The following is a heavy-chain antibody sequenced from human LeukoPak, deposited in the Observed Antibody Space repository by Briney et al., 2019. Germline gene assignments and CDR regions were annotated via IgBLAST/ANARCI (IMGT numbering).Heavy chain of an antibody. Sequence: SETLSLTCTVSGGSISSSSYYWGWIRQPPGKGLEWIGSIYYSGSAYYSPSLKSRVSLSVDTSKNQFSLKLSSVTAADTAVYYCANSPIIALADYFGSWGQGRLVTVSS. CDR1: GGSISSSSYY. V-gene: IGHV4-39*07. D-gene: IGHD6-19*01. CDR3: ANSPIIALADYFGS. CDR2: IYYSGSA. J-gene: IGHJ4*02.